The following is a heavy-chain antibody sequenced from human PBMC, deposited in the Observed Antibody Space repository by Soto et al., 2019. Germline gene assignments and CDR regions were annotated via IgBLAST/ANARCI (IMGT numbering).Heavy chain of an antibody. CDR3: ARVGGGYYYDSRGYYFVY. Sequence: GASVKVSCKASGGTFSSYAISWVRQAPGQGLEWMGGIIPIFGTANYAQKFQGRVTITADESTSTAYMELSSLRSEDTAVYYCARVGGGYYYDSRGYYFVYCGPGTLLTVS. V-gene: IGHV1-69*13. CDR2: IIPIFGTA. J-gene: IGHJ4*02. D-gene: IGHD3-22*01. CDR1: GGTFSSYA.